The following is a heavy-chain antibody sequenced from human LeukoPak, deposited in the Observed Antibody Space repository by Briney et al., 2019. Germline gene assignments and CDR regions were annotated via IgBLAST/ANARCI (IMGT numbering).Heavy chain of an antibody. Sequence: GGSLRLSCAASGFTFSDYYMSWISQAPGKGLEWVSYISSSGSTIYYADSVKGRFTISRDNAKNSLYLQMNSLRAEDTAVYYCARVGGTTVAPNDAFDIWGQGTMVTVSS. CDR3: ARVGGTTVAPNDAFDI. CDR2: ISSSGSTI. J-gene: IGHJ3*02. V-gene: IGHV3-11*01. CDR1: GFTFSDYY. D-gene: IGHD4-23*01.